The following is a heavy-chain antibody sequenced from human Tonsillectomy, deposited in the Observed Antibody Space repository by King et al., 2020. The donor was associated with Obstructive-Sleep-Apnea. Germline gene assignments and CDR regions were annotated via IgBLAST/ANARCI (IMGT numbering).Heavy chain of an antibody. CDR2: ISFDGSNK. D-gene: IGHD3-22*01. Sequence: VQLVESGGGVVQPGRSLRLSCAASGFTFNTYGMHWVRQAPGKGLEWVAVISFDGSNKQYGDSAKGRFTVSRDNSKNTLYLQMNSLRAGDTAVYYCAKDTSYYDSSGYFGPLDIWGQGTMVTVSS. V-gene: IGHV3-30*18. CDR3: AKDTSYYDSSGYFGPLDI. CDR1: GFTFNTYG. J-gene: IGHJ3*02.